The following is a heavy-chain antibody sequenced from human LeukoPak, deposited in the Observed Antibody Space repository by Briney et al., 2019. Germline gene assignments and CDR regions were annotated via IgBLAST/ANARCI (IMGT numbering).Heavy chain of an antibody. CDR2: LYSDGNT. J-gene: IGHJ4*02. D-gene: IGHD1-14*01. V-gene: IGHV3-53*01. CDR1: GFTVITND. Sequence: GGSLGLSCAASGFTVITNDMTWVRQAPGKGLEWVSVLYSDGNTKYADSVQGRFTISRDNSKNTLYLEMNSLSPDDTAAYYCARGVEPLAANTLAYWGQGTLVTVSS. CDR3: ARGVEPLAANTLAY.